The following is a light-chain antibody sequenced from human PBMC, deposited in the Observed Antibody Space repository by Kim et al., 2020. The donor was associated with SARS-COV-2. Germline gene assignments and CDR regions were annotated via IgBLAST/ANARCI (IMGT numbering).Light chain of an antibody. CDR1: QSVSSSY. V-gene: IGKV3-20*01. CDR2: GAS. CDR3: QQYGSSPLT. Sequence: SPGERATLCCRASQSVSSSYIAWYQQKPGQAPRLLIYGASSRATGIPDRFSGSGSGTDFTLTISRLEPEDFAVYYCQQYGSSPLTFGGGTKVDIK. J-gene: IGKJ4*01.